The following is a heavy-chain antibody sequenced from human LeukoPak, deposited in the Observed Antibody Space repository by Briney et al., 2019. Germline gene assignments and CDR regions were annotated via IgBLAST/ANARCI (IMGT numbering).Heavy chain of an antibody. CDR3: ARGRAGGSYYYFYLDV. Sequence: ASVKVSCKASGYTFSSYYIHWVRQAPGQGLEWMGIINPSSGSTSYEQKFQGRVTMTSDTSTTTVYMELSSLRSEDTAVYYCARGRAGGSYYYFYLDVWGKGTTVTISS. J-gene: IGHJ6*03. CDR2: INPSSGST. V-gene: IGHV1-46*01. D-gene: IGHD3-10*01. CDR1: GYTFSSYY.